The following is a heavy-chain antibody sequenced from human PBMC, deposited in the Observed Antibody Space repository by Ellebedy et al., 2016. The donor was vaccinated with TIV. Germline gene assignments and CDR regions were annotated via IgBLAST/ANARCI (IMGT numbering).Heavy chain of an antibody. V-gene: IGHV3-48*03. CDR3: ARDLVRYFDWAPAMDV. CDR1: GFTFSSFE. CDR2: ISSSGTGT. J-gene: IGHJ6*02. Sequence: GESLKISCAASGFTFSSFEMNWVRQAPGKGLEWVSYISSSGTGTHYADSVKGQFTISRDNAKNSLYLQMDSLRAEDTAVYYCARDLVRYFDWAPAMDVWGQGTTVTVSS. D-gene: IGHD3-9*01.